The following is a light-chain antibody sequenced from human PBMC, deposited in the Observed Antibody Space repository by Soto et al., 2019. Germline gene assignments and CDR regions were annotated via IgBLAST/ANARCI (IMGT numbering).Light chain of an antibody. Sequence: QSALTQPPSASGSPGQSVTISCTGTSNDVGGYNYVSWYQHHPGKAPKLILFEVSNRPSGVSNRFSGSKSGNTASLTISGLQAADEADYYCSSYTTSRTVIFGRGTQLTVL. V-gene: IGLV2-14*01. CDR3: SSYTTSRTVI. J-gene: IGLJ2*01. CDR1: SNDVGGYNY. CDR2: EVS.